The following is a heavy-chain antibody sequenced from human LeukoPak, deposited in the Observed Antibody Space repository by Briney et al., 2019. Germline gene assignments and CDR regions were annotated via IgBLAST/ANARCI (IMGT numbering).Heavy chain of an antibody. CDR3: ARGGHYYDSSAYYGGTNFDC. CDR2: INSDGSST. J-gene: IGHJ4*02. V-gene: IGHV3-74*01. Sequence: GGSLRLSCRASGFTFSTYSMNWVRQAPGKGLVWVSRINSDGSSTSYADSVKGRFTISRDNAKNTLYLQMNSLRAEDTAVYYCARGGHYYDSSAYYGGTNFDCWGQGTLVTVSS. D-gene: IGHD3-22*01. CDR1: GFTFSTYS.